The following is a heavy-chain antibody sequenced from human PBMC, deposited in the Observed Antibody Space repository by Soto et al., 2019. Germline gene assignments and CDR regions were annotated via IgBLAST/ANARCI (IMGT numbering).Heavy chain of an antibody. Sequence: QLQLQESGPGLVKPSETLSLTCTVSGGSISSSSYFWGWIRQPPGKGLEWIGSIYYSGSTYYNPSLKGRVTVTVDTTTNQFALKLSSVTAADTAVYYCARQPSNCLFDPWGQGTLVTVSS. D-gene: IGHD4-4*01. J-gene: IGHJ5*02. V-gene: IGHV4-39*01. CDR1: GGSISSSSYF. CDR3: ARQPSNCLFDP. CDR2: IYYSGST.